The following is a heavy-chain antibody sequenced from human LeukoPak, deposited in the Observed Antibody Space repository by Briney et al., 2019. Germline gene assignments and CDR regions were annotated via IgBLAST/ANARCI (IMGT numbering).Heavy chain of an antibody. Sequence: ASVKVSCKASGYTFTGYYIHWVRQAPGQGLEWMGWINPNSGGTNYAQKFQGRLTMTRDTSMNTIYMELSRLISDDTAVYYCARVVGHYYYYYYMDVWGKGTTVTVSS. CDR2: INPNSGGT. CDR1: GYTFTGYY. CDR3: ARVVGHYYYYYYMDV. V-gene: IGHV1-2*02. J-gene: IGHJ6*03. D-gene: IGHD3-10*01.